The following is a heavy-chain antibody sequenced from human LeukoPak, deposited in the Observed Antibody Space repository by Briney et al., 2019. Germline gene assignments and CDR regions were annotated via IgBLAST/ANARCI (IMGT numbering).Heavy chain of an antibody. J-gene: IGHJ4*02. V-gene: IGHV3-73*01. Sequence: PGGSLRLSCAASGFTFSGSAMRWVRQASGKGLEWVGRIRSKSNNYATAYAASVNGRFNISRDDSKNMVYLQMNSLKTEDTAVYYCTRLYCGGGYCYYFDYWGQGTLVTVSS. CDR3: TRLYCGGGYCYYFDY. D-gene: IGHD2-21*01. CDR2: IRSKSNNYAT. CDR1: GFTFSGSA.